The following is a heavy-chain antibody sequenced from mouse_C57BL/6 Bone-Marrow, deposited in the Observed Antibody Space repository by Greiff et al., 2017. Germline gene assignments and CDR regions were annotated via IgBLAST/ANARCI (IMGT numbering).Heavy chain of an antibody. CDR2: IYPGSGNT. CDR1: GYTFTDYY. D-gene: IGHD1-1*01. V-gene: IGHV1-76*01. CDR3: ARGDYGSSYDFDY. Sequence: VQLQQSGAELVRPGASVKLSCKASGYTFTDYYINWVKQRPGQGLEWIARIYPGSGNTYYNEKFKGKATLTAEKSSSTAYMQLSSLTSEDSAVYSCARGDYGSSYDFDYWGQGTTLTVSS. J-gene: IGHJ2*01.